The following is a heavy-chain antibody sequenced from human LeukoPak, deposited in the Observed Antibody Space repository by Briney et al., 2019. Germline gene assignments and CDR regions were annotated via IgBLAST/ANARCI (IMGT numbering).Heavy chain of an antibody. J-gene: IGHJ4*02. CDR2: YYYSGST. V-gene: IGHV4-30-4*08. CDR3: ARDRFSGSIHDFDY. Sequence: TSQTLSLTCTVSGCSISGGDYYWSWLRQPPVRGLELIVFYYYSGSTYYNPSLTSRVTISVDTSEKQFSLTLSSVTAADTAVYDWARDRFSGSIHDFDYWGRGTLVTVSS. CDR1: GCSISGGDYY. D-gene: IGHD1-26*01.